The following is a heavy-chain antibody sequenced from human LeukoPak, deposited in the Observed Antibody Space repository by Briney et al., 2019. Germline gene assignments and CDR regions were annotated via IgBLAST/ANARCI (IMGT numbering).Heavy chain of an antibody. CDR3: AREADSDY. CDR1: KFTFGDYG. J-gene: IGHJ4*02. Sequence: GGSLRLSCIASKFTFGDYGMNWVRQAPGKGLEWVSFISSSSSYIYYADSVKGRFTISRDNAKNSLYLQMNSLRAEDTAVYYCAREADSDYWGQGTLVTVSS. CDR2: ISSSSSYI. V-gene: IGHV3-21*05. D-gene: IGHD6-25*01.